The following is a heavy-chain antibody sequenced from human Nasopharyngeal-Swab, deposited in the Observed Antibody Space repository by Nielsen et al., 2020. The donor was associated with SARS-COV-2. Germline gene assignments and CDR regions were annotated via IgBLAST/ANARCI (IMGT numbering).Heavy chain of an antibody. CDR1: GFSFDEYT. Sequence: SLKISCVASGFSFDEYTMHWVRQDPGKGLEWVSGISWKSGNMGYADSVKGRFTISRDNAKNSVYLQMNSLRPEDTALYYYAKTMVRGDFYYFLDVWGKGTTVTVSS. CDR2: ISWKSGNM. CDR3: AKTMVRGDFYYFLDV. J-gene: IGHJ6*03. D-gene: IGHD3-10*01. V-gene: IGHV3-9*01.